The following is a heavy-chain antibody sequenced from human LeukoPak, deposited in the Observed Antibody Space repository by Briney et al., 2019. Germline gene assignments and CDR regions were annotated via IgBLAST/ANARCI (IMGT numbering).Heavy chain of an antibody. D-gene: IGHD3-22*01. CDR1: GYTFTGYY. CDR2: LNPNSGGT. CDR3: ASRYYYDSSGYYLDDY. Sequence: ASVKVSCKASGYTFTGYYMHWVRRAPGQGLEWMGRLNPNSGGTNYAQKFQGRVTMTRDTSISTAYMELSRLRSDGTAVYYCASRYYYDSSGYYLDDYWGQGTLVTVSS. J-gene: IGHJ4*02. V-gene: IGHV1-2*06.